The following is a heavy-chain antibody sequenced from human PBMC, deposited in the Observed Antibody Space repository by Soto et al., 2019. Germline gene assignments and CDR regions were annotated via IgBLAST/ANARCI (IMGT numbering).Heavy chain of an antibody. D-gene: IGHD3-10*01. CDR1: GFSLSTSGVG. J-gene: IGHJ6*02. Sequence: GSGPTLVNPTQTLTLTCTFSGFSLSTSGVGVGWIRQPPGKALEWLALIYWNDDKRYSPSLKSRLTITKDTSKNQVVLTMTNMDPVDTATYYCAHGAEVWFREWHYYYGMDVWGQGTTVTVSS. CDR3: AHGAEVWFREWHYYYGMDV. CDR2: IYWNDDK. V-gene: IGHV2-5*01.